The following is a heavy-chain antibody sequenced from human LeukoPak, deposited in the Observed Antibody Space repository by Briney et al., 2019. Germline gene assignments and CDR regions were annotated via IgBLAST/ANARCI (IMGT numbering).Heavy chain of an antibody. J-gene: IGHJ4*02. V-gene: IGHV3-23*01. D-gene: IGHD3-10*01. CDR3: AKDGLRFGALNYFDY. Sequence: GGSLRLSCAASGFTFSNYAMSWVRQAPGKGLEWVSAITGSGGSTYYADSVKGRFTISRDNSKNTLYLQMNSLRAEDTAVYYCAKDGLRFGALNYFDYWGQGTLVTVSP. CDR2: ITGSGGST. CDR1: GFTFSNYA.